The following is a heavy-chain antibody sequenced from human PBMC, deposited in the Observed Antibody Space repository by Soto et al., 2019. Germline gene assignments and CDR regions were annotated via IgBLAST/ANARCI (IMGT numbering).Heavy chain of an antibody. D-gene: IGHD5-18*01. Sequence: ASVKVSCKVSGYTLTELSMHWVRQAPGKGLEWMGGFDPEDAETIYAQKFQGRVTMTEDTSTDTAYMELSSLRSEDTAVYYCATTTHSYGYGDGYYYYGMDVWGQGNTVTVSS. J-gene: IGHJ6*02. CDR1: GYTLTELS. CDR2: FDPEDAET. CDR3: ATTTHSYGYGDGYYYYGMDV. V-gene: IGHV1-24*01.